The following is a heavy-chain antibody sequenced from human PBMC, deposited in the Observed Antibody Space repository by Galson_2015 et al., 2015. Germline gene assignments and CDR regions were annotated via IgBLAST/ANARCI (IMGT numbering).Heavy chain of an antibody. Sequence: SLRLSCAASGFTFSSYAMHWVRQAPGKGLEWVAVISYDGSNKYYADSVKGRFTISRDNSKNTLYLQMNSLRAEDTAVYYCARGSVASPQWLGLRAEYFQHWGQGTLVTVSS. V-gene: IGHV3-30-3*01. D-gene: IGHD6-19*01. J-gene: IGHJ1*01. CDR2: ISYDGSNK. CDR3: ARGSVASPQWLGLRAEYFQH. CDR1: GFTFSSYA.